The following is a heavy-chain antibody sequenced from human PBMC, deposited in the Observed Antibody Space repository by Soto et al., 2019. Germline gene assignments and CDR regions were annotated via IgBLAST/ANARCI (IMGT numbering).Heavy chain of an antibody. J-gene: IGHJ4*02. CDR1: GFTFSSYS. V-gene: IGHV3-21*01. Sequence: GGSLRLSCAASGFTFSSYSMNWVRQAPGKGLEWVSSISSSSSYIYYADSVKGRFTISRDNAKNSLYLQMNSLRAEDTAVYYCARDPGEYDFWSGQLGYWGQGTLVTVSS. CDR3: ARDPGEYDFWSGQLGY. D-gene: IGHD3-3*01. CDR2: ISSSSSYI.